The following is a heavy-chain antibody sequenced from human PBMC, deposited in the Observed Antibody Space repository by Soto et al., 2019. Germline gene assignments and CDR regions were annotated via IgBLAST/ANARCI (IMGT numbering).Heavy chain of an antibody. V-gene: IGHV5-51*01. Sequence: GESLKISCKGSGYSFTSYWIGWVRQMPGKGLEWMGIIYPGDSDTRYSPSFQGQVTISADKSISTAYLQWSSLKASDTAMYYCAGHNINVSSSYYYYGMDVWGQGTTVTVSS. J-gene: IGHJ6*02. D-gene: IGHD6-6*01. CDR1: GYSFTSYW. CDR3: AGHNINVSSSYYYYGMDV. CDR2: IYPGDSDT.